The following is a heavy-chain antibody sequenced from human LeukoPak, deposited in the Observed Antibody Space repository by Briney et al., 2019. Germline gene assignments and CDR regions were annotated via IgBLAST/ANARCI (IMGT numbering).Heavy chain of an antibody. V-gene: IGHV4-34*01. D-gene: IGHD3-16*02. CDR3: ARGRRMITFGGVIAKNWFDP. J-gene: IGHJ5*02. CDR2: INHSGST. CDR1: GGSFSGYY. Sequence: NPSETLSLTCAVYGGSFSGYYWSWIRQPPGKGLEWIGEINHSGSTNYNPSLKSRVTISVDTSKNQFSLKLSSVTAADTAVYYCARGRRMITFGGVIAKNWFDPWGRGTLVTVSS.